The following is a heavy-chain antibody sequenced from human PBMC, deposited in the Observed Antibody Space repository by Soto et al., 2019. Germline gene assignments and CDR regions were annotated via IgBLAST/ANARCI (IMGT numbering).Heavy chain of an antibody. V-gene: IGHV4-39*01. Sequence: SVTLFLPRSVSGDPIDSSSFYSGSIRQRPGNALEWIGTIYYTGSTYYNPSLKRRVTIAVDTSKNQFSLKLSSVTAADTAVYYCARHRKRQWLQLYGWFDAWGQGTLVTVSS. J-gene: IGHJ5*02. CDR3: ARHRKRQWLQLYGWFDA. CDR2: IYYTGST. CDR1: GDPIDSSSFY. D-gene: IGHD5-18*01.